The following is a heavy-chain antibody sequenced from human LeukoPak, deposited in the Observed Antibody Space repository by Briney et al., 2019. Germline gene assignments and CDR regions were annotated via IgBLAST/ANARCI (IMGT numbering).Heavy chain of an antibody. CDR1: GYSISSGYY. Sequence: NPSETLSLTCNVSGYSISSGYYWGWIRQPPGKGLEWIGSIYHSGSTYYNPSLKSRVTISVDTSTNQFSLNLSSVTAADTAIYYCARWYCIISTCVHMDVWGKGTTVTVSS. J-gene: IGHJ6*03. D-gene: IGHD3-16*01. CDR2: IYHSGST. CDR3: ARWYCIISTCVHMDV. V-gene: IGHV4-38-2*02.